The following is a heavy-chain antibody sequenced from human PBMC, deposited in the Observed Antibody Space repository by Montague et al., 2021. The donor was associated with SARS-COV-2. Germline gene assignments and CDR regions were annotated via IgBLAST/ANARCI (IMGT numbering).Heavy chain of an antibody. J-gene: IGHJ4*02. CDR3: ARGKEGYTGSWYLDY. V-gene: IGHV4-59*08. CDR2: IYYSGST. Sequence: SETLSLTCTVSGGSISSYYWSWIRQPPGRALEWIGYIYYSGSTSYNPSLESRVTISVDTSKNQFSLKLSSVTAADTAVYYCARGKEGYTGSWYLDYWGQGTLVTVSS. CDR1: GGSISSYY. D-gene: IGHD6-13*01.